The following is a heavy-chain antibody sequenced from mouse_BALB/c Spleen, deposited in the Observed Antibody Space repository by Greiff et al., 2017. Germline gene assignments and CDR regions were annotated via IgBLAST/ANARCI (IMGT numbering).Heavy chain of an antibody. V-gene: IGHV1-69*02. CDR3: ARFDYYGSHFDV. CDR1: GYTFTSYW. CDR2: IDPSDSYT. J-gene: IGHJ1*01. D-gene: IGHD1-1*01. Sequence: QVQLQQPGAELVKPGASVKLSCKASGYTFTSYWMHWVKQRPGQGLEWIGEIDPSDSYTNYNQKFKGKATLTVDKSSSTAYMQLSSLTSEDSAVYYCARFDYYGSHFDVWGAGTTVTVSS.